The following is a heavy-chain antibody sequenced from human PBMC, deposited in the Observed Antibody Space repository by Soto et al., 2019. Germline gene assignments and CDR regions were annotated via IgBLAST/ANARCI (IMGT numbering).Heavy chain of an antibody. CDR1: GYTFTSYG. V-gene: IGHV1-18*01. CDR2: ISAYNGNT. CDR3: ARDQRYEWANWFDP. J-gene: IGHJ5*02. Sequence: ASVKVSCKASGYTFTSYGISWVRQAPGQGLEWMGWISAYNGNTNYAQKLQGRVTMTTDTSTSTAYMELSSLRSEDTAVYYCARDQRYEWANWFDPWGQGTLVTVSS. D-gene: IGHD1-26*01.